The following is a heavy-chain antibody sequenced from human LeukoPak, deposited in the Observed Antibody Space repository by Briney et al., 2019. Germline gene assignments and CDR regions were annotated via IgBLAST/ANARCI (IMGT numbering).Heavy chain of an antibody. D-gene: IGHD1-26*01. J-gene: IGHJ4*02. V-gene: IGHV3-23*01. CDR2: ISYSGGRT. CDR1: GFIFSSYA. Sequence: GGSLRLSCAVSGFIFSSYAMSWVRQAPGKGLEWVSGISYSGGRTYYADSVKGRFTISRDNSKNTVYLQMNSLRAEDTAVYYCARAATFDYWGQGTLVTVSS. CDR3: ARAATFDY.